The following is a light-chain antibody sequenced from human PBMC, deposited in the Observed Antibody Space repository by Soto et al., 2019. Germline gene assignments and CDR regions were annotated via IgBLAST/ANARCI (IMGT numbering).Light chain of an antibody. V-gene: IGLV2-14*01. CDR2: EVS. J-gene: IGLJ1*01. CDR3: SSKSPDF. Sequence: QSALTQPASVSGSPGQSITISCTGTSSGIRDYNYVSWYQQLPGNAPKLIMYEVSNRPSGISSRFSGSKSGNTASLTISGLQAEDEADYYCSSKSPDFFGTGTKVTVL. CDR1: SSGIRDYNY.